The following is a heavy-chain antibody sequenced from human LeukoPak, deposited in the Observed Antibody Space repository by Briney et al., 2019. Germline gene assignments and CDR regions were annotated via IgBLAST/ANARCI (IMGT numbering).Heavy chain of an antibody. V-gene: IGHV3-21*01. J-gene: IGHJ4*02. Sequence: PGGSLRLSCAASGFTFSSYSMNWVRQAPGKGLEWVSSISSSSSYIYYADSVKGRFTTSRDNAKNSLYLQMSSLRAEDTAVYYCARDTIWFGGGEFDYWGQGTLVTVSS. CDR1: GFTFSSYS. CDR3: ARDTIWFGGGEFDY. CDR2: ISSSSSYI. D-gene: IGHD3-10*01.